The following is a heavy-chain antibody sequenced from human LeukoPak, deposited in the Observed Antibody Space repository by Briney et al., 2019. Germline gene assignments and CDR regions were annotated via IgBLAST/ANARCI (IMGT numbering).Heavy chain of an antibody. Sequence: GESLHICSQCSGYSVTNYWIGGVRQMPGKGQEWIGIIYPGDSDTRYSPSFQGQVAISADKSISTAYLQWSSLKASDTAMYYCARSSDCSSTSCYFDYWGQGTLVTVSS. CDR1: GYSVTNYW. D-gene: IGHD2-2*01. CDR3: ARSSDCSSTSCYFDY. CDR2: IYPGDSDT. J-gene: IGHJ4*02. V-gene: IGHV5-51*01.